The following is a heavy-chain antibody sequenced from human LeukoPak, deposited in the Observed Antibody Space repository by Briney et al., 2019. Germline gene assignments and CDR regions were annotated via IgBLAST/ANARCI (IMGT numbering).Heavy chain of an antibody. J-gene: IGHJ6*03. CDR2: ISSSGSTI. Sequence: GGSLRLSCAASGFTFSDYYMSWIRQAPGKGLEWVSYISSSGSTIHYADSVKGRFTISRDNAKNSLYLQMNSLRAEDTAVYYCARVGDTAMVTNYYYYYMDVWGKGTTVTVSS. D-gene: IGHD5-18*01. CDR1: GFTFSDYY. CDR3: ARVGDTAMVTNYYYYYMDV. V-gene: IGHV3-11*04.